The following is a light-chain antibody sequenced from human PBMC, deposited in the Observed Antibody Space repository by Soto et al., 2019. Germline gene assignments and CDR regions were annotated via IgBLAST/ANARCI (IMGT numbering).Light chain of an antibody. Sequence: VMTQSPTTLSVSPGERATLSCRASHGVGNNLAWYQQIPGQAPRLLIYGASTRATGVPARLSGSGSATQFTLTTSSLQSEDFGFYYCQQYHQCRVAFGGVTKVDIX. CDR1: HGVGNN. V-gene: IGKV3-15*01. J-gene: IGKJ4*01. CDR2: GAS. CDR3: QQYHQCRVA.